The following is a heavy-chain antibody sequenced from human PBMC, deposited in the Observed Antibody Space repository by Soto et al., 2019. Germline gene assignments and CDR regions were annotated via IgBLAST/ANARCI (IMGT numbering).Heavy chain of an antibody. CDR3: XXXXXXXXXXXXXXVPMDV. CDR1: GFSVSTKS. Sequence: EVQLVESGGGLVQPGGSLRLSCAASGFSVSTKSMSWVRQAPGKGLEWLSLIQSGGSTYYADSVKGRFTISRDNSXXXXXXXXXXXXXXXXXXXXXXXXXXXXXXXXXXXVPMDVWGKGTTVTVSA. V-gene: IGHV3-66*01. CDR2: IQSGGST. J-gene: IGHJ6*04.